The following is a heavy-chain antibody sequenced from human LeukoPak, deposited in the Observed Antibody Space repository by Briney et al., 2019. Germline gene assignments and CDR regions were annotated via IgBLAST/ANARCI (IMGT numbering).Heavy chain of an antibody. CDR2: IGSSSSYI. J-gene: IGHJ6*02. Sequence: PGGSLRLSCAASGFTFSTYVMSWVRQAPGKGLEWVSSIGSSSSYIYYADSVKGRFTISRDNAKNSLYLQMNSLRAEDTAVYYCARGQLLWFGEKNYGMDVWGQGTTVTVSS. V-gene: IGHV3-21*01. CDR1: GFTFSTYV. CDR3: ARGQLLWFGEKNYGMDV. D-gene: IGHD3-10*01.